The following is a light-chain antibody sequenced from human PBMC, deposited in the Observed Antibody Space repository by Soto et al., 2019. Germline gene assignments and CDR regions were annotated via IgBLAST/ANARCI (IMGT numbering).Light chain of an antibody. CDR1: QGISSN. Sequence: IQLTQSPSSLSASVGDRVTITCRASQGISSNLVWYQQKSGKAPKLLLSAASTLHSGVPSRFSGSGSETDFTLTIASLQPEDFATYYCQQRHSYPITVGQGTRLEIK. CDR3: QQRHSYPIT. CDR2: AAS. V-gene: IGKV1-9*01. J-gene: IGKJ5*01.